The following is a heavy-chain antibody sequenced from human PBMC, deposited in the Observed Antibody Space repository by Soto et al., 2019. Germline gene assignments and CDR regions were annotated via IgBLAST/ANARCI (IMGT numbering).Heavy chain of an antibody. CDR2: LSWNSASI. V-gene: IGHV3-9*01. D-gene: IGHD2-21*02. J-gene: IGHJ6*02. CDR1: GFTFDDYP. Sequence: PGGSLRLSCAASGFTFDDYPMHWVRHAAGKGLEWVAGLSWNSASIGYADSVKGRFTISRDNARDSLYLQMNSLRAEDTAVYYCAREETAWPLAYGLDVWGQGTTVTVSS. CDR3: AREETAWPLAYGLDV.